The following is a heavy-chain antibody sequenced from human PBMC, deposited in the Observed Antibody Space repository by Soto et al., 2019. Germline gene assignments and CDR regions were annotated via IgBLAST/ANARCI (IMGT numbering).Heavy chain of an antibody. D-gene: IGHD2-8*02. CDR3: AKDMVHCTGTRCARYFEK. V-gene: IGHV3-23*01. CDR1: KFTFSTYA. Sequence: RSSLRLSCAASKFTFSTYAMTCVRQAPGKGLEWVSDISGSGDNTYYADSLKGRFTISRDNSKSTLYLQMNSLRAEATAVYYCAKDMVHCTGTRCARYFEKWGRGSLVTVSS. CDR2: ISGSGDNT. J-gene: IGHJ4*02.